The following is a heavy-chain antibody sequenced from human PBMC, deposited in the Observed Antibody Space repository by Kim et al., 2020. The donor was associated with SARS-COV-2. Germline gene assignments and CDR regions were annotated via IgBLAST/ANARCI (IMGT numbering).Heavy chain of an antibody. CDR1: GFTFSSYA. V-gene: IGHV3-23*01. CDR3: AKTFYGDYVPFDY. CDR2: ISGSGGST. Sequence: GGSLRLSCAASGFTFSSYAMSWVRQAPGKGLEWVSTISGSGGSTYYADSVKGRFTISRDNSKNTLYLQMNSLRAEDTAVYYCAKTFYGDYVPFDYWGQGTLVTVSS. J-gene: IGHJ4*02. D-gene: IGHD4-17*01.